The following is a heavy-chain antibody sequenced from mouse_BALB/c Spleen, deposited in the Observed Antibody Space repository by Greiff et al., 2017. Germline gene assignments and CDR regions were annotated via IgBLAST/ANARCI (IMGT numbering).Heavy chain of an antibody. Sequence: SGPELVKPGASVKMSCKASGYTFTSYVMHWVKQKPGQGLEWIGYINPYNDGTKYNEKFKGKATLTSDKSSSTAYMELSSLTSEDSAVYYCARQSPIYYGYDGDYFDYWGQGTTLTVPS. D-gene: IGHD2-2*01. V-gene: IGHV1-14*01. CDR3: ARQSPIYYGYDGDYFDY. CDR1: GYTFTSYV. J-gene: IGHJ2*01. CDR2: INPYNDGT.